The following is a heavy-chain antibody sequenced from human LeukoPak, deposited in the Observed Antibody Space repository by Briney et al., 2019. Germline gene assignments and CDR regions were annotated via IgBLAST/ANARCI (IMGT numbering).Heavy chain of an antibody. CDR1: GGSISSYY. CDR3: ARAPANYDYVWGSYRSLPFDY. V-gene: IGHV4-4*07. D-gene: IGHD3-16*02. CDR2: IYTSGST. J-gene: IGHJ4*02. Sequence: PSETLSLTCTVSGGSISSYYWSWIRQPAGKGLEWIGRIYTSGSTNYNPSLKSRVTISVDTSKNQFSLKLSSVTAADTAVYYCARAPANYDYVWGSYRSLPFDYWGQGTLVTVSS.